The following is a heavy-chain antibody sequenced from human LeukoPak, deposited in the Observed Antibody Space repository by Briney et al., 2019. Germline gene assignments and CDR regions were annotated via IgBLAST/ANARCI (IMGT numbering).Heavy chain of an antibody. Sequence: PSETLSLTCAVYGGSFSGYYWSWIRQPPGKGLEWIGEINHSGSTNYNPSLKSRVTISVDTSKNQFSLKLSSVTAADAAVYYCARAAVNYYDSSGYIVTGAIDYWGQGTLVTVSS. D-gene: IGHD3-22*01. CDR1: GGSFSGYY. J-gene: IGHJ4*02. CDR3: ARAAVNYYDSSGYIVTGAIDY. V-gene: IGHV4-34*01. CDR2: INHSGST.